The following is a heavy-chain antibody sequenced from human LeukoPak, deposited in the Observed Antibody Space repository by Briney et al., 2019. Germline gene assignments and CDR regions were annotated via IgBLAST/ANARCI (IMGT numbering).Heavy chain of an antibody. CDR2: IKQDGSEK. V-gene: IGHV3-7*01. CDR1: GFTFSSYW. D-gene: IGHD2-8*02. CDR3: ARDGGSYCTGNLCYKDGFFDY. Sequence: GGPLRLSCAASGFTFSSYWMSWVRQAPGKGLEWLANIKQDGSEKYYVDSVKGRFTISRDNAKNSLYLQLNSLRAEDTAVYYCARDGGSYCTGNLCYKDGFFDYWGQGTLVTVSS. J-gene: IGHJ4*02.